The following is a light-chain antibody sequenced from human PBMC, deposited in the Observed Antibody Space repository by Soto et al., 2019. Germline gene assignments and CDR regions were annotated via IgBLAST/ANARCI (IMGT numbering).Light chain of an antibody. V-gene: IGKV3-20*01. CDR3: HHYATSSRT. Sequence: EIVLTQSPGTLSLSPGERATLSCRASQSVGSGYLGWYQQKPGQAPRLLIYAASSRATGIPNRFSGSGSGTDFTLSISRLEPEDFAVYYCHHYATSSRTFGQGTTGDIK. CDR2: AAS. CDR1: QSVGSGY. J-gene: IGKJ1*01.